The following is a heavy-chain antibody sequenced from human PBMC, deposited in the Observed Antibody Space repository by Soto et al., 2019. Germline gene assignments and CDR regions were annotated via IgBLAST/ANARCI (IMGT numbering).Heavy chain of an antibody. V-gene: IGHV4-34*01. Sequence: PETLSLPYAVYGGSFSGYYWSWIRQPPGKGLEWSGEINHSGSTNYNPSLKSRVTISVDTSKNQFSLKLSSVTAADTAVYYCARGVGWRYVFWSGYRTRNFRFDP. CDR2: INHSGST. J-gene: IGHJ5*02. D-gene: IGHD3-3*01. CDR3: ARGVGWRYVFWSGYRTRNFRFDP. CDR1: GGSFSGYY.